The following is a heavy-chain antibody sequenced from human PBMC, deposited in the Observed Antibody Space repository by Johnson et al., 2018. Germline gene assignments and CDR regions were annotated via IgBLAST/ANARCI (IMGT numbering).Heavy chain of an antibody. D-gene: IGHD2/OR15-2a*01. CDR1: GFTFSSYD. CDR2: IGTAGDT. V-gene: IGHV3-13*01. CDR3: ARGSIFGDAFDI. J-gene: IGHJ3*02. Sequence: GLVKPGGSLRLSCAASGFTFSSYDMHWVRQATGKGLEWVSAIGTAGDTYYPGSVKGRFTISRDNSKNTLYLQMNSLRAEDTAVYYCARGSIFGDAFDIWGQGTMVTVSS.